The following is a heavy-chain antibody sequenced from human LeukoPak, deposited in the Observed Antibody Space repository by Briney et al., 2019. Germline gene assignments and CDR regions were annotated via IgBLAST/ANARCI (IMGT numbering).Heavy chain of an antibody. CDR2: ISAGGGTK. D-gene: IGHD5-24*01. CDR3: AKDQEGYHRPIDY. J-gene: IGHJ4*02. V-gene: IGHV3-23*01. Sequence: HLGGSLRLSCAASGLTFNIYDMHWVRQAPGKGLEWVSVISAGGGTKDYADSVKGRFSISRDNSKNTLFLQMNSLRAEDSAIYYCAKDQEGYHRPIDYWGQGTLVTVSS. CDR1: GLTFNIYD.